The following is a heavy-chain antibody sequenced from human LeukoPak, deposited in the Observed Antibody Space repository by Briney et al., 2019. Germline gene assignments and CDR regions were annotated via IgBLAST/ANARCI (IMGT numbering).Heavy chain of an antibody. J-gene: IGHJ4*02. V-gene: IGHV4-59*08. CDR2: MYYSGST. CDR3: AGCGGDCYNYFEY. CDR1: GGSISSYY. D-gene: IGHD2-21*02. Sequence: PSETLSLTCTVSGGSISSYYWSWIRQPPGKGLVWIAYMYYSGSTNYNPSLKSRVTISIDTSKNQFSLKLSSVTAADTAVYYCAGCGGDCYNYFEYWGQGTLVTVSS.